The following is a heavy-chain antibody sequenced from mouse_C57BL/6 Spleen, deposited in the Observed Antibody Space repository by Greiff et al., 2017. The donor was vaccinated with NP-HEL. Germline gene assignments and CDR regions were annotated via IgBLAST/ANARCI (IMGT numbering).Heavy chain of an antibody. CDR2: INPSTGGT. V-gene: IGHV1-42*01. D-gene: IGHD1-1*01. CDR1: GYSFTGYY. CDR3: ATTRGSDYAMDY. Sequence: EVQLQQSGPELVKPGASVKISCKASGYSFTGYYMNWVKQSPEKSLEWIGEINPSTGGTTYNQKFKAKATLTVDKSSSTAYMQLKSLTSEDSAVYYWATTRGSDYAMDYWGQGTSVTVSS. J-gene: IGHJ4*01.